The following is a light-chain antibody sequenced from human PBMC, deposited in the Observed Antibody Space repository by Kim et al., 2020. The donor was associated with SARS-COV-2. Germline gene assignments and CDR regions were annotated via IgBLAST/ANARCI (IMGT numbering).Light chain of an antibody. CDR3: GTWDSSLSAAV. Sequence: GEAVTLPSSGSSSNIGNNYVSGYQQFPGAAPKLLIFDNNQRPSGIPDRFSGSKSGTSATLGIAGLQTGDEADYYCGTWDSSLSAAVFGGGTQLTVL. CDR1: SSNIGNNY. V-gene: IGLV1-51*01. J-gene: IGLJ7*01. CDR2: DNN.